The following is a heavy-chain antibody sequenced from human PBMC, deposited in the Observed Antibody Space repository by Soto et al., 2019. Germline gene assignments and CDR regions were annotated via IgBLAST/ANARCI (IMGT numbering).Heavy chain of an antibody. CDR3: ASVARITIAAVPAALPMDV. Sequence: VASVKVSCKASGYTFTSYGISWVRQAPGQGLEWMGWISAYNGNTNYAQKLQGRVTMTTDTSTSTAYMELRSLRSDDTAAYYCASVARITIAAVPAALPMDVWGKGTTVTVSS. V-gene: IGHV1-18*04. J-gene: IGHJ6*04. CDR2: ISAYNGNT. D-gene: IGHD2-2*01. CDR1: GYTFTSYG.